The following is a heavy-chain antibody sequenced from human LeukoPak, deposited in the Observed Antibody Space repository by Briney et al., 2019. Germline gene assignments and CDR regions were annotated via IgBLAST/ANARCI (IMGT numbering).Heavy chain of an antibody. J-gene: IGHJ2*01. CDR3: AGRVPPSIGVAYCSCVL. CDR1: GYSFTTYW. V-gene: IGHV5-51*01. CDR2: IYPRDADT. D-gene: IGHD3-3*01. Sequence: GESLKFSCKASGYSFTTYWIGWVRQMPGKGLEWMGVIYPRDADTRYSPSFQGQATFSGDRSINPSYLKRSCLKASDPAMYHFAGRVPPSIGVAYCSCVLWGRGTLVTVS.